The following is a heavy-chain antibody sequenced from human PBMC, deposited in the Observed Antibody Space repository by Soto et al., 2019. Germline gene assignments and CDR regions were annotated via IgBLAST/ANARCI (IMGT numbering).Heavy chain of an antibody. Sequence: QVQLVQSGAEVKRPGASVKVSCKASGYTFTSYGISWVRQAPGQGLERMGWISAYNGNTNYAQKLQGRVTMTTDTSTSTAYMELRSLRSDDTAVYYCARGVPGIAVAGTPNWYFDLWGRGTLVTVSS. CDR2: ISAYNGNT. V-gene: IGHV1-18*01. CDR1: GYTFTSYG. D-gene: IGHD6-19*01. CDR3: ARGVPGIAVAGTPNWYFDL. J-gene: IGHJ2*01.